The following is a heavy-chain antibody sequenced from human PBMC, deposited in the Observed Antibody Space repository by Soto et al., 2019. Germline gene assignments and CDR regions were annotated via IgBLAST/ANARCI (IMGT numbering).Heavy chain of an antibody. CDR3: AKDNGPLYSSSWPAAYGMDV. V-gene: IGHV3-9*01. J-gene: IGHJ6*02. Sequence: GGSLRLSCAASGFTFDDYAMHWVRQAPGKGLEWVSGISWNSGSIGYADSVKGRFTISRDNAKNSLYLQMYRLRAEDTALYYCAKDNGPLYSSSWPAAYGMDVWGQGTTVTAP. CDR1: GFTFDDYA. D-gene: IGHD6-13*01. CDR2: ISWNSGSI.